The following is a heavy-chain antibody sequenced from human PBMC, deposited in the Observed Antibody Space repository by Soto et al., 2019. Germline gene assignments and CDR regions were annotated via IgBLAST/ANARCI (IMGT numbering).Heavy chain of an antibody. Sequence: QVQLVESGGGVVQPGRSLRLSCAASAFTFSDYAMHWVRQAPGKGLEWVALISYDGSNEYYADSVKGRFTISRDNSKNTLYLQMNSLRAEDTAVYYCARPYGDYSNYYYYDMDVWGQGTTVTVSS. V-gene: IGHV3-30-3*01. CDR1: AFTFSDYA. D-gene: IGHD4-17*01. J-gene: IGHJ6*02. CDR2: ISYDGSNE. CDR3: ARPYGDYSNYYYYDMDV.